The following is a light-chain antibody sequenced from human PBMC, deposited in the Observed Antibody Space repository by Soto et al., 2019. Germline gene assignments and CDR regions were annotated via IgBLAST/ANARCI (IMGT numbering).Light chain of an antibody. CDR2: GNS. CDR3: QSYDSSLSGFYV. V-gene: IGLV1-40*01. CDR1: SSNIGAGYD. Sequence: QAVLAQPPSVSVAPGQRVAISCTGGSSNIGAGYDVHWYQQLPGTAPKLLIYGNSNRPSGVPDRFSGSKSGTSASLAITGLQAEDEADYYCQSYDSSLSGFYVFGTGT. J-gene: IGLJ1*01.